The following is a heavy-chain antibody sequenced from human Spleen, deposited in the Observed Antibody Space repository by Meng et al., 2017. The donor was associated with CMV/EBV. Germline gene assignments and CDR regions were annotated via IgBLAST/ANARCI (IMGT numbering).Heavy chain of an antibody. Sequence: GESLKISCAASGFTFSRYWMSWVRQAPGKGLEWVAVISYDGSNKYYADSVKGRFTISRNNSKNTLYLQMNSLRAEDTAVYYCAREGTVNERPRYYYGMDVWGQGTTVTVSS. CDR1: GFTFSRYW. CDR2: ISYDGSNK. D-gene: IGHD4-17*01. J-gene: IGHJ6*02. V-gene: IGHV3-30*03. CDR3: AREGTVNERPRYYYGMDV.